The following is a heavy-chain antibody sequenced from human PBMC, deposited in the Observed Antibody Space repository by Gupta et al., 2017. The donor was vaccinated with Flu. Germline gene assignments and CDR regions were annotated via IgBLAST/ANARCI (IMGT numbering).Heavy chain of an antibody. CDR2: ISGNGKST. J-gene: IGHJ6*02. CDR3: AADKQTYYDMLTGGSYGMDV. CDR1: GFRSTSYA. V-gene: IGHV3-23*01. D-gene: IGHD3-9*01. Sequence: EVLLLQSGGGSVQPGGSLRLSCIASGFRSTSYAMSWVRQAPGKGLEWVSVISGNGKSTDYAASVRGRFIISRGNSKNTIYLQMNNVRAEDTAVYFCAADKQTYYDMLTGGSYGMDVWGQGATVTVSS.